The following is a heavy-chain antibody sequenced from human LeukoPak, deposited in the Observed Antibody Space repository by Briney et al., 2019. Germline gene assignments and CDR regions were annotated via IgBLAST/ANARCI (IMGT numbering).Heavy chain of an antibody. CDR1: GGTFSSYA. CDR2: IIPIFGTA. D-gene: IGHD3-3*01. J-gene: IGHJ5*02. Sequence: SVKVSCKASGGTFSSYAISWVRQAPGQGLERMGGIIPIFGTANYAQKFQGRVTITADESTSTAYMELSSLRSEDTAVYYCARDPGDYDFWSAEPLNWFDPWGQGTLVTVSS. V-gene: IGHV1-69*13. CDR3: ARDPGDYDFWSAEPLNWFDP.